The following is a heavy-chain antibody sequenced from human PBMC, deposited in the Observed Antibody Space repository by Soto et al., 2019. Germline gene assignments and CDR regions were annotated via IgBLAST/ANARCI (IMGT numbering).Heavy chain of an antibody. Sequence: QITLNESGPTVVKPAETLTLTCTFSGFSLTTSGVGVGWIRQSPGKAPEWLALSYWDDDKRYSASLKSRLTITKDTCKIQVVLTMASVNPADTATYYCAHRILRTVFGLVTTTAIYFDFWGQGTPVVVSS. V-gene: IGHV2-5*02. J-gene: IGHJ4*02. D-gene: IGHD3-3*01. CDR3: AHRILRTVFGLVTTTAIYFDF. CDR2: SYWDDDK. CDR1: GFSLTTSGVG.